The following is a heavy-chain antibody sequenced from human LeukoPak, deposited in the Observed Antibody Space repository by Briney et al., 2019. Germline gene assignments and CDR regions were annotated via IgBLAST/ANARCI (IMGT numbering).Heavy chain of an antibody. V-gene: IGHV4-59*01. CDR3: ARDPGSAFGGVIVKVYYYYMDV. J-gene: IGHJ6*03. Sequence: SETLSLTCTVSGGSISNYYWSWIRQPPGKGLEWIAYINYSGSTNYNPSLKSRVTISVDTSKNHFSLTLSSVTAADTAVYYCARDPGSAFGGVIVKVYYYYMDVWGKGTTVTVSS. CDR2: INYSGST. CDR1: GGSISNYY. D-gene: IGHD3-16*02.